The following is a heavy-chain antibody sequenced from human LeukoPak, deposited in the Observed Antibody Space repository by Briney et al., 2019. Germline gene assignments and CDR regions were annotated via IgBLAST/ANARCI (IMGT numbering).Heavy chain of an antibody. V-gene: IGHV4-39*07. J-gene: IGHJ6*03. D-gene: IGHD6-13*01. CDR1: GGSISSSSYY. CDR3: ARRPSSSWYFRGYYMDV. Sequence: SETLSLTCTVSGGSISSSSYYWGWIRQPPGKGLEWIGSIYYSGSTYYNPSLKSRVTISVDTSKNQFSLKLSSVTAADTAVYYCARRPSSSWYFRGYYMDVWGKGTTVTISS. CDR2: IYYSGST.